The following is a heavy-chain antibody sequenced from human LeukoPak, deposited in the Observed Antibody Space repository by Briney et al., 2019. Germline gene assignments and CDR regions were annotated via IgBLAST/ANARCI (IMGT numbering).Heavy chain of an antibody. D-gene: IGHD4-11*01. J-gene: IGHJ5*02. Sequence: ASVKVSCKASGYTFTSYGISWVRQALGQGLEWMGWISAYNGNTNYAQKLQGRVTMTTDTSTSTAYMELRSLRSDDTAVYYCARDGFDYSISNWFDPWGQGTLVTVSS. CDR3: ARDGFDYSISNWFDP. CDR2: ISAYNGNT. CDR1: GYTFTSYG. V-gene: IGHV1-18*01.